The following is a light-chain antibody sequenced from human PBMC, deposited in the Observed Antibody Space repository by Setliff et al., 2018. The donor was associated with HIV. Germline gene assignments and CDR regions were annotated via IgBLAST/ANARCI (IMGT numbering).Light chain of an antibody. CDR1: SSDVGSYNY. CDR3: SSYTSSSPPYV. Sequence: QSVLTPPASVSGFPGQSITISCTGSSSDVGSYNYVSWYQQHPGKAPKLMISDVSKRPSGVSNRFSGSKSGNTASLTISGLQAEDEADYYCSSYTSSSPPYVFGTGTKVTVL. CDR2: DVS. V-gene: IGLV2-14*03. J-gene: IGLJ1*01.